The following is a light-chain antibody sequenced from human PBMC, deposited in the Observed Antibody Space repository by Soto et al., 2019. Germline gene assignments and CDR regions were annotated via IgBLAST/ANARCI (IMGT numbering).Light chain of an antibody. V-gene: IGLV1-40*01. J-gene: IGLJ1*01. CDR2: DDT. CDR3: SSYTSISTLYV. CDR1: SSNIGAGYA. Sequence: QSVLTQPPSVSGAPGQRVTISCSGSSSNIGAGYAVHWYQQLPGTAPKLLIYDDTSRPSGVPDRFSGSKSGTSASLAITGLQADDEADYYCSSYTSISTLYVFGTGTKVTVL.